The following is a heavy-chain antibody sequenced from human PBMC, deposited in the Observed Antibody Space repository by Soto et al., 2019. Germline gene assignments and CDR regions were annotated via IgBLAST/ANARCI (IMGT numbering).Heavy chain of an antibody. CDR1: GGSFSGYY. J-gene: IGHJ4*02. CDR2: INHSGST. D-gene: IGHD3-22*01. Sequence: PSETLSLTCAVYGGSFSGYYWSWIRQPPGKGLEWIGEINHSGSTNYNPSLKSRVTISVDTSKNQFSLKLSSVTAADTAVYYCARPSWYYYDSSGFFDYWGQGTLVTVSS. V-gene: IGHV4-34*01. CDR3: ARPSWYYYDSSGFFDY.